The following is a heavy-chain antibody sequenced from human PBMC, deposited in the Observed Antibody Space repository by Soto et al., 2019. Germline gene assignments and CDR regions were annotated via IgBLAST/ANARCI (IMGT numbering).Heavy chain of an antibody. CDR1: GYSFTSYD. Sequence: QVQLVQSGAEVKKPGASVKVSCKASGYSFTSYDINWVRQATGQGLEWMGWMNPNSGNTAYAQKFQGRVTMTRNTSISTAYMELSSLRSEDTAVYYCARERSSGWYVDYWGQGTLVTVSS. J-gene: IGHJ4*02. D-gene: IGHD6-19*01. CDR3: ARERSSGWYVDY. V-gene: IGHV1-8*01. CDR2: MNPNSGNT.